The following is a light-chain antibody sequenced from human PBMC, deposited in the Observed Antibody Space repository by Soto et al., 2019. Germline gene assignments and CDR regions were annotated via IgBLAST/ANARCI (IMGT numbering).Light chain of an antibody. CDR3: QQFNTYPIT. V-gene: IGKV1-13*02. CDR2: DVS. Sequence: AIQLTQSPSSLSASVGDRVTITCRASQAIRGALAWYQQKPGKAPKFLIFDVSTLQSGVPSRFSGNGSGTDFTLTISSLQPEDFGTYYCQQFNTYPITFGQGTRLEIK. CDR1: QAIRGA. J-gene: IGKJ5*01.